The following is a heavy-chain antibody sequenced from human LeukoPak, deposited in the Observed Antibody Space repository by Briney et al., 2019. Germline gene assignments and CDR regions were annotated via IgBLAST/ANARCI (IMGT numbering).Heavy chain of an antibody. V-gene: IGHV4-34*01. CDR3: ARGDYYDSSGYQSPSFDY. J-gene: IGHJ4*02. D-gene: IGHD3-22*01. Sequence: SETLSLTCTVYGGSFSGYYWSWIRQPPGKGLEWIGEINHSGSTNYNPSLKSRVTISVDTSKNQFSLKLSSVTAADTAVYYCARGDYYDSSGYQSPSFDYWGQGTLVTVSS. CDR1: GGSFSGYY. CDR2: INHSGST.